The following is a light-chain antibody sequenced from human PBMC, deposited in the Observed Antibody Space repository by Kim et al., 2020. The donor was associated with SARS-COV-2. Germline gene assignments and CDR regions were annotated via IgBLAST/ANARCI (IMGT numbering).Light chain of an antibody. CDR2: VDSDGSH. CDR3: QTWDTGIRV. CDR1: SGHSTSA. V-gene: IGLV4-69*01. Sequence: ATVKLTCTVGSGHSTSAIEWHQQQPEKGRRYLMKVDSDGSHNKGDGIPDRFSGSSSGAERYLTISSLQSEDEADYYCQTWDTGIRVFGGGTKVTVL. J-gene: IGLJ3*02.